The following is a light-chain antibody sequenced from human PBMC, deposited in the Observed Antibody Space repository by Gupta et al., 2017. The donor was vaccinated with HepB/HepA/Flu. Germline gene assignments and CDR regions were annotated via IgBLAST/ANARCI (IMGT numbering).Light chain of an antibody. CDR1: SRAVGGYNY. Sequence: SSLPQPPSVSVSPVRSVTISCTGTSRAVGGYNYVSWYQHHPGKVRKLMIYDVNKRPAGVPDRFSGSKSGNTASLTIAGLQPEDAAEYHCCSDAGADTFWVFGGGTKLAVL. V-gene: IGLV2-11*01. J-gene: IGLJ3*02. CDR3: CSDAGADTFWV. CDR2: DVN.